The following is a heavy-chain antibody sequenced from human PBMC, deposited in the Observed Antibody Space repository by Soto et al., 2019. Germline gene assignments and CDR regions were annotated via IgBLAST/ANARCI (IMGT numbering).Heavy chain of an antibody. CDR2: IYNSGNT. D-gene: IGHD2-21*01. CDR1: GGSISDGAYY. J-gene: IGHJ4*02. V-gene: IGHV4-30-4*01. CDR3: ASGLSGDKVDQ. Sequence: QVQLQESGPGLVKPSQTLSLTCTVSGGSISDGAYYWSWIRQPPGKGLEWIGHIYNSGNTYNNPSLRSRLTISPDTSKRQFSLNLNSVTAADTAVYYCASGLSGDKVDQWGQGTLVTVSS.